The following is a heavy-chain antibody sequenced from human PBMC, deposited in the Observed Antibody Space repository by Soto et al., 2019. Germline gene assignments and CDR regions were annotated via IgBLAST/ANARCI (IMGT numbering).Heavy chain of an antibody. D-gene: IGHD3-16*01. CDR3: AKDTLRTPTYYGMDV. V-gene: IGHV3-30*18. J-gene: IGHJ6*02. Sequence: QVQLVESRGGVVQPGRSLRLSCAASGFTFSSYGMHWVRQAPGKGLEWVAVISYDGSNKYYADSVKGRFTISRDNSKNTLYLQMNSLRAEDTAVYYCAKDTLRTPTYYGMDVWGQGTTVTVSS. CDR1: GFTFSSYG. CDR2: ISYDGSNK.